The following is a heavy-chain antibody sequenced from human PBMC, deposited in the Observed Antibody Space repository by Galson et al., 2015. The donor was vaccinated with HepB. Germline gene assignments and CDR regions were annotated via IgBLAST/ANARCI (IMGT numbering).Heavy chain of an antibody. CDR2: ISSSSSYT. D-gene: IGHD1-26*01. CDR1: GFTFSDYY. V-gene: IGHV3-11*06. CDR3: ARDDSGSYPIGIDY. J-gene: IGHJ4*02. Sequence: SLRLSCAASGFTFSDYYMSWIRQAPGKGLEWVSYISSSSSYTNYADSVKGRFTISRDNAKNSLYLQMNSLRAEDTAVYYCARDDSGSYPIGIDYWGQGTLVTVSS.